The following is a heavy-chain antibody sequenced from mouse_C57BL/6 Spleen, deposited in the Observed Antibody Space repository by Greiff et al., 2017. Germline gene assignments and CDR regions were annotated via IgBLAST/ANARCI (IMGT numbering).Heavy chain of an antibody. CDR1: GYTFTDYN. CDR3: ASVRRGDYFDV. V-gene: IGHV1-18*01. J-gene: IGHJ2*01. CDR2: INPNNGGT. Sequence: VQLKQSGPELVKPGASVKISCKASGYTFTDYNMDWVKQSHGKSLEWIGDINPNNGGTNYNQKFKGKATLTVDKSSSTAYMQLRSLTSEDTAVXYCASVRRGDYFDVWGKGTTLTVSS.